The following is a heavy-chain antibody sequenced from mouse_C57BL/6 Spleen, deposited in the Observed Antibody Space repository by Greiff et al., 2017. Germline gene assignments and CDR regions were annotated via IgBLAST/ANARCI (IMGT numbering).Heavy chain of an antibody. D-gene: IGHD1-1*01. CDR2: IDPETGGT. CDR3: TRPITTVVGFDY. CDR1: GYTFTDYE. V-gene: IGHV1-15*01. J-gene: IGHJ2*01. Sequence: QVQLKQSGAELVRPGASVTLSCKASGYTFTDYEMHWVKQTPVHGLEWIGAIDPETGGTAYNQKFKGKAILTADKSSSTAYMELRSLTSEDSAVYYCTRPITTVVGFDYWGQGTTLTVSS.